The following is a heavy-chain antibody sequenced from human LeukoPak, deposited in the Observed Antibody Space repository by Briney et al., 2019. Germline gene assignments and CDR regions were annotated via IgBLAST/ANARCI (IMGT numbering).Heavy chain of an antibody. V-gene: IGHV3-9*01. CDR2: ISWNSGSI. CDR3: AKGSSSSWYFNWFDP. Sequence: GGSLRLSCAASGFTFDDYAMHWVRQAPGKGLVWVSGISWNSGSIGYADSVKGRFTISRDNAKNSLYLQMNSLRAEDTALYYCAKGSSSSWYFNWFDPWGQGTLVTVSS. CDR1: GFTFDDYA. J-gene: IGHJ5*02. D-gene: IGHD6-13*01.